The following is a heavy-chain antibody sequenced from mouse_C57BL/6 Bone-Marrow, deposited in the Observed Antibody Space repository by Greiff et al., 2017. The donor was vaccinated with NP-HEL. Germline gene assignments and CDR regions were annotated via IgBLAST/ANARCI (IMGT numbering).Heavy chain of an antibody. V-gene: IGHV1-55*01. CDR1: GYNFTSYW. D-gene: IGHD1-1*02. CDR3: ARVVHPLPIDY. CDR2: IYPGSGST. Sequence: QVQLQQPGAELVKPGASVKMSCKASGYNFTSYWITWVKQRPGQGLEWIGDIYPGSGSTNYNEKFKSKATLTVDTSSSTAYMQLSSLTSEDSAVYYCARVVHPLPIDYWGQGTTLTVSS. J-gene: IGHJ2*01.